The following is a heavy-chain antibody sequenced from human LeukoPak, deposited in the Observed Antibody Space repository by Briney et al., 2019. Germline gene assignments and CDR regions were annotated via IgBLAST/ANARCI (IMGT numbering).Heavy chain of an antibody. V-gene: IGHV1-69*13. J-gene: IGHJ4*02. CDR1: GGTFSSYA. Sequence: SVKVSCKASGGTFSSYAISWVRQAPGQGLEWMGGIIPIFGTANYAQKFQGRVTITADESTSTAYMELRSLRSDDTAVYYCASLIAVAGTYEPYYFDYWGQGTLVTVSS. CDR2: IIPIFGTA. CDR3: ASLIAVAGTYEPYYFDY. D-gene: IGHD6-19*01.